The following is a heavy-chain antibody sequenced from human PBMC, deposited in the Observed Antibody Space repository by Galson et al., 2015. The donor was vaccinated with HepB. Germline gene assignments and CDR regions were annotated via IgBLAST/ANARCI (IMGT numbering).Heavy chain of an antibody. V-gene: IGHV3-66*02. CDR2: IYSGGST. Sequence: SLRLSCAASGFTVSSNYMSWVRQAPGKGLEWVSVIYSGGSTYYADSVKGRFTISRDNSKNTLYLQMNSLRAEDTAVYYCARVGGRISDAFDIWGQGTMVTVSS. J-gene: IGHJ3*02. D-gene: IGHD3-16*01. CDR1: GFTVSSNY. CDR3: ARVGGRISDAFDI.